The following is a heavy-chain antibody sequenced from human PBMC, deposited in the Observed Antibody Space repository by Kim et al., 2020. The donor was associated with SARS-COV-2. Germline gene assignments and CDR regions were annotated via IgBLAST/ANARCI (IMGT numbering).Heavy chain of an antibody. D-gene: IGHD3-10*01. CDR3: ARGGYGSGTYTPNYFDS. CDR2: ISSSTSTI. V-gene: IGHV3-48*02. Sequence: GGSLRLSCAASGLTFSGYSMNWVRQAPGKGLEWVSYISSSTSTIYYTDSVKGRFTISRDHAKNSLYLQMNSLRDEDTAVYFCARGGYGSGTYTPNYFDSWAREPWSPSPQ. J-gene: IGHJ4*02. CDR1: GLTFSGYS.